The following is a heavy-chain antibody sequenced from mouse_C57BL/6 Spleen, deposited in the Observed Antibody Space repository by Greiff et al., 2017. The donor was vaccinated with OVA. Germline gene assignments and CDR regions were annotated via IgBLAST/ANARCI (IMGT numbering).Heavy chain of an antibody. Sequence: EVQLQQSGPELVKPGASVKISCKASGYTFTDYYMNWVKQSHGKSLEWIGDINPNNGGTSYNQKFKGKATLTVDKSSSTAYMELRSLTSEDSAVYYCARDYSGYFDYWGQGTTLTVSS. CDR3: ARDYSGYFDY. V-gene: IGHV1-26*01. D-gene: IGHD2-12*01. CDR1: GYTFTDYY. CDR2: INPNNGGT. J-gene: IGHJ2*01.